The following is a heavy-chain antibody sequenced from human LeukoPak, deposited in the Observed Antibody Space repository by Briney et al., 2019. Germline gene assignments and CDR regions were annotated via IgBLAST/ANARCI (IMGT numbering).Heavy chain of an antibody. J-gene: IGHJ4*02. CDR1: GFTVSSNY. D-gene: IGHD6-13*01. CDR3: AGGSSSSWYGSTIDY. V-gene: IGHV3-53*01. CDR2: IYSGGST. Sequence: GGSLRLSCAASGFTVSSNYMSWVRQAPGKGLEWVSVIYSGGSTYYADSVKGRFTISRDNSKNTLYLQMNSLRAEDTAVYYCAGGSSSSWYGSTIDYWGQGTLVTVSS.